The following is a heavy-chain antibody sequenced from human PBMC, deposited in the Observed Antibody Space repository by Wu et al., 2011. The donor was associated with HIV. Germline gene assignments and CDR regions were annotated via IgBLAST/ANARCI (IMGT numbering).Heavy chain of an antibody. J-gene: IGHJ6*02. V-gene: IGHV1-69*01. CDR1: GYTLTGYY. CDR2: IIPIFGTA. D-gene: IGHD2-2*02. CDR3: ARSRYPYYYYAVDV. Sequence: QVQLVQSGAEVKKPGASVKVSCKASGYTLTGYYMHWVRQVPGQGLEWMGGIIPIFGTANYAQKFQGRVTITTDESTSTAYMELSSLRSDDTAVYYCARSRYPYYYYAVDVWGQGTTVTVSS.